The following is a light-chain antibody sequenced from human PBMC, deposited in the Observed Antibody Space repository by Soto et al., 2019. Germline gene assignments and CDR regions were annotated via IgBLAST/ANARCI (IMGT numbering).Light chain of an antibody. CDR3: FSYTSSKTGV. Sequence: QSALTQPASVSGSPGQSITISCTGTSSDVGGYNHVSWYQQHPGEAPQLMIYDVSNRPSGVSNRFSGSKSGNTASLTISGLQAEDEADYYCFSYTSSKTGVFGGGTKLTVL. V-gene: IGLV2-14*01. J-gene: IGLJ3*02. CDR2: DVS. CDR1: SSDVGGYNH.